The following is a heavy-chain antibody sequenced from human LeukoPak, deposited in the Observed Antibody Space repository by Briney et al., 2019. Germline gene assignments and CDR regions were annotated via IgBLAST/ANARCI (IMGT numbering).Heavy chain of an antibody. CDR1: GFSFSGYG. J-gene: IGHJ6*03. CDR3: AKVMPPGRIRFYSYYMDV. D-gene: IGHD2-15*01. CDR2: IRYGGSNE. Sequence: PGGSLRLSCAASGFSFSGYGMHWVRQAPGKGLEWVAFIRYGGSNEYYADSVKGRFTISRDKSKNTLSLQMNGLRVEDTAVYYCAKVMPPGRIRFYSYYMDVWGKGTTVTVS. V-gene: IGHV3-30*02.